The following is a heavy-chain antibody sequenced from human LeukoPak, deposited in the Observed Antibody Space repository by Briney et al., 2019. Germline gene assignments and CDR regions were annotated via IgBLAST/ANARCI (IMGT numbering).Heavy chain of an antibody. CDR3: ARGCDIVVVTATHVTYFDY. CDR1: GFTFSSYA. CDR2: ISYDGSNK. J-gene: IGHJ4*02. D-gene: IGHD2-21*02. V-gene: IGHV3-30-3*01. Sequence: HAGGSLRLSCAASGFTFSSYAMHWVRPAPGKGLEWVAVISYDGSNKYYADSVKGRFTISRDNSKNTLYLQMNSLRAEDTAVYYCARGCDIVVVTATHVTYFDYWGQGTLVTVSS.